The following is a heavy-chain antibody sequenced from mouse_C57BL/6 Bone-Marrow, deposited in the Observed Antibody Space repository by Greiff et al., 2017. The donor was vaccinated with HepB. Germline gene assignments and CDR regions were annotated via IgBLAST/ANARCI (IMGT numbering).Heavy chain of an antibody. J-gene: IGHJ4*01. V-gene: IGHV1-54*01. CDR2: INPGSGGT. Sequence: VQLQQSGAELVRPGTSVKVSCKASGYAFTNYLIEWVKQRPGQGLEWIGVINPGSGGTNYNEKFKGKATLTADKSSSTAYMQLSSLTSEDSVVYFCARYPLYDGYYVGYAMDYWGQGTSVTVSS. D-gene: IGHD2-3*01. CDR1: GYAFTNYL. CDR3: ARYPLYDGYYVGYAMDY.